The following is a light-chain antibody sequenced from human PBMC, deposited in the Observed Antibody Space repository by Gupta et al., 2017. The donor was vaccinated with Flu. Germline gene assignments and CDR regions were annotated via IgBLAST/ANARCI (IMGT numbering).Light chain of an antibody. CDR3: QQDDNVPIT. Sequence: PSSLSASVGDRVTITCQASQEITKYLSWYQQKPGKAPKVLIYEASNVDGGVPSRFSGRESGTDFTLTITNLQPEDLATYYCQQDDNVPITFGRGTKVEIK. V-gene: IGKV1-33*01. J-gene: IGKJ4*01. CDR2: EAS. CDR1: QEITKY.